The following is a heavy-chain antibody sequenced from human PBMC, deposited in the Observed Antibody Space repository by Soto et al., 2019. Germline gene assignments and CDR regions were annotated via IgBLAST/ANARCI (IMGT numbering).Heavy chain of an antibody. CDR2: IIPIFGTA. V-gene: IGHV1-69*13. CDR1: GGTFSSYA. CDR3: AIGYSSGTIDY. D-gene: IGHD5-18*01. Sequence: ASVKVSCKASGGTFSSYAISWVRQAPGQGLEWMGGIIPIFGTANYAQKFQGRVTITADESTSTAYMELSSLRSEDTAVYCCAIGYSSGTIDYWGQATFLTGST. J-gene: IGHJ4*02.